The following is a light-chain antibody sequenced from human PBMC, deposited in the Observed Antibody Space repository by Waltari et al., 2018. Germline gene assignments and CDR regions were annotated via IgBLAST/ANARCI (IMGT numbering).Light chain of an antibody. CDR1: QSLGTN. V-gene: IGKV3-15*01. J-gene: IGKJ2*01. Sequence: ETVMTQSPATLSVSPGGRATLSCRASQSLGTNLAWYQQKPGQAPRLLIYGASSRATGVPARFSGSGSGTDFTLTISSLQSEDFVVYYCQQYNNWPLYTFGQGTKLELK. CDR2: GAS. CDR3: QQYNNWPLYT.